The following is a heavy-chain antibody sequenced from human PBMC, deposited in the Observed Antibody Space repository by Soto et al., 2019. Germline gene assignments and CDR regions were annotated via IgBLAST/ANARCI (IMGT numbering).Heavy chain of an antibody. Sequence: ASMKVSCKASGYTFTRYYMHWVRQAPGQGLEWMGWINPNSGGTNYARKFQGWVTMTRDTSISTAYMELSRLRSDDTAVYYCARHYDYDVFDIWGQGTMVTVSS. CDR3: ARHYDYDVFDI. CDR1: GYTFTRYY. CDR2: INPNSGGT. V-gene: IGHV1-2*04. D-gene: IGHD5-12*01. J-gene: IGHJ3*02.